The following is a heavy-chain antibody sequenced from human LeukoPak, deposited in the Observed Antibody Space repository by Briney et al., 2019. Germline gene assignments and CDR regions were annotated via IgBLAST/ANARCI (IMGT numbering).Heavy chain of an antibody. J-gene: IGHJ6*03. CDR1: GDSISTPVYY. V-gene: IGHV4-39*07. Sequence: SETLSLTCNVSGDSISTPVYYWAWIRQPPGRGLEWIGNIYSTGMTYYNPSLKSRVTISVDTSKSQFSLRLSSVTAADTAVYYCARTTEGGYTYGYFYYYYMDVWGKGTTVTISS. CDR2: IYSTGMT. D-gene: IGHD5-18*01. CDR3: ARTTEGGYTYGYFYYYYMDV.